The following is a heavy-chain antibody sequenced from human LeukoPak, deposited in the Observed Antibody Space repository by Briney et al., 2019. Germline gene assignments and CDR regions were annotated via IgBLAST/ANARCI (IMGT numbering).Heavy chain of an antibody. CDR2: IKQDGSEK. D-gene: IGHD3-3*01. J-gene: IGHJ6*02. V-gene: IGHV3-7*04. CDR3: ATDKYDFWSEMDV. CDR1: GFTFSSYW. Sequence: GGSLRLSCAASGFTFSSYWMSWVRQAPGKGLEWVANIKQDGSEKYYVDSVKGRFTISRGNAKNSLYLQMNSLRAEDTAVYYCATDKYDFWSEMDVWGQGTTVTVSS.